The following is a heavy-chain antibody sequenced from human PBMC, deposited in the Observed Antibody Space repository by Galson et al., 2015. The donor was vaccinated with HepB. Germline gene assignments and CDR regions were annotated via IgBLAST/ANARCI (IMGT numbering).Heavy chain of an antibody. CDR3: TRIAMVPYFDY. CDR2: IKPDGSQK. J-gene: IGHJ4*02. D-gene: IGHD5-18*01. Sequence: SLRLSCAASGFTFSSYAMSWVRQAPGKGLEWVANIKPDGSQKYYVDSVKGRFTISRDNAKNSLFLQMNSLRAEDTAVYYCTRIAMVPYFDYWGQGTLVTVSS. CDR1: GFTFSSYA. V-gene: IGHV3-7*05.